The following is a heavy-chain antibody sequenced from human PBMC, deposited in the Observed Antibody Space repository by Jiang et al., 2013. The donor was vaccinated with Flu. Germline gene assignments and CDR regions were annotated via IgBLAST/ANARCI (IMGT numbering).Heavy chain of an antibody. J-gene: IGHJ6*02. CDR1: GFSFSDHY. CDR2: ISGGGTKI. V-gene: IGHV3-11*04. D-gene: IGHD3-3*01. CDR3: AKNGAGVTVSGVNINSDIYYGMDV. Sequence: QLLESGGGLVKPGGSLRLSCAASGFSFSDHYMNWVRQAPGRGLEWVSYISGGGTKIYYADSVRGRFTVSRDNAKNSLFLQMNSLRAEDTAVYYCAKNGAGVTVSGVNINSDIYYGMDVWGPGTTVTVS.